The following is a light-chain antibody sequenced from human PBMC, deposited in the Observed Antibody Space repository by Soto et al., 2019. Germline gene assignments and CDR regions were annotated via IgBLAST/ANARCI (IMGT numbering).Light chain of an antibody. CDR3: CSFAGGATFV. Sequence: QSVLTQPASVSGSPGQSITISCTGTSNDIGGYHLVSWYQQHPGKAPKLIIFEANKRPSGVSDRFSGSRSGNTASLTISALQAEDEADYSCCSFAGGATFVFGGGTQLTVL. CDR2: EAN. V-gene: IGLV2-23*02. J-gene: IGLJ2*01. CDR1: SNDIGGYHL.